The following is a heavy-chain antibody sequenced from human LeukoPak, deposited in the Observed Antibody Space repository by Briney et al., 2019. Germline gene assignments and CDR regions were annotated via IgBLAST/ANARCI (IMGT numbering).Heavy chain of an antibody. CDR1: GYTLTELS. CDR3: ATAGTLTGYSIPSYYYFYMDV. J-gene: IGHJ6*03. Sequence: ASVKVSCKVSGYTLTELSMHWVRQAPGKGLEWMGGFDPEDGETIYAQKFQGRVTMTEDTSTDTAYMELSSLRFEDSAVYYCATAGTLTGYSIPSYYYFYMDVWGKGTTVTISS. CDR2: FDPEDGET. D-gene: IGHD3-9*01. V-gene: IGHV1-24*01.